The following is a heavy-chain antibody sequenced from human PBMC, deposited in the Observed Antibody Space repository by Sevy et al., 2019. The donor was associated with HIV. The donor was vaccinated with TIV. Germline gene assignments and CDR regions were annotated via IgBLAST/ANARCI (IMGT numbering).Heavy chain of an antibody. V-gene: IGHV3-53*01. CDR2: IYSGGST. CDR3: ARDRTRYCSSTSCYTVYFDY. Sequence: GGSLRLSCAASGFTVSSNYMSWVRQAPGKGLEWVSVIYSGGSTYYADSVKDRFTISRDNSKNTLYLQMNSKRAEDTAVYYCARDRTRYCSSTSCYTVYFDYWGQGTLVTVSS. CDR1: GFTVSSNY. J-gene: IGHJ4*02. D-gene: IGHD2-2*02.